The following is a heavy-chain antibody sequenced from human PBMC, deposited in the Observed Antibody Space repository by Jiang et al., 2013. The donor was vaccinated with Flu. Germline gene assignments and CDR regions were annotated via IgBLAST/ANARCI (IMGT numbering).Heavy chain of an antibody. D-gene: IGHD5-12*01. CDR2: ISGYTGNT. J-gene: IGHJ2*01. CDR3: ARDRGGYSGYDYPLYFDL. Sequence: WVRQAPGQGLEWMGWISGYTGNTNYGQKFQDRVTMTTDTSTSTAYMELRSLRSDDTAVYYCARDRGGYSGYDYPLYFDLWGRGALVIVSS. V-gene: IGHV1-18*01.